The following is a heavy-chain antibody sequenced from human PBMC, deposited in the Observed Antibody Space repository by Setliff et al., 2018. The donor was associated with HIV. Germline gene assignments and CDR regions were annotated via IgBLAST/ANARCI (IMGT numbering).Heavy chain of an antibody. V-gene: IGHV1-8*01. J-gene: IGHJ6*02. Sequence: ASVKVSCKASGYTFTSYDITWVRQATGQGLEWMGWLNPNSGNTGFTQKFQGRVTMTRNTSISTACMELSSLRSEDTAVYYCARTQSLGGYYSRGHDYGMDVWGQGTTVTVSS. D-gene: IGHD3-22*01. CDR3: ARTQSLGGYYSRGHDYGMDV. CDR2: LNPNSGNT. CDR1: GYTFTSYD.